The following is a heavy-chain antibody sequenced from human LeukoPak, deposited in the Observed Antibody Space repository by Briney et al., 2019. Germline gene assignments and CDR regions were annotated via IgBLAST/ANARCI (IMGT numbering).Heavy chain of an antibody. CDR1: LDSISSYY. CDR3: ARNDYYYYDSSGHTLSTFDP. D-gene: IGHD3-22*01. Sequence: SETLSLTCTESLDSISSYYRCSIRQPLGKGLERIGHIYDSGSTNCIPSLKSRVTISVDTSKNQFSLKLSSVTAADTAVYYCARNDYYYYDSSGHTLSTFDPWGQGTLVTVSS. J-gene: IGHJ5*02. V-gene: IGHV4-59*01. CDR2: IYDSGST.